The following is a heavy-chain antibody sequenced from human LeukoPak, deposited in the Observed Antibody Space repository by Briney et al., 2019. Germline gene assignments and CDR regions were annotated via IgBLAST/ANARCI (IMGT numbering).Heavy chain of an antibody. CDR2: INHSGST. CDR3: ARLPRKGYSSSWYYFDY. D-gene: IGHD6-13*01. J-gene: IGHJ4*02. Sequence: PSETLSLTCAVYGGSFSGYYWSWIRQPPGKGLEWIGEINHSGSTNYNPSLKSRVTISVDTSKNQFFLKLSSVTAADTAVYYCARLPRKGYSSSWYYFDYWGQGTLVTVS. V-gene: IGHV4-34*01. CDR1: GGSFSGYY.